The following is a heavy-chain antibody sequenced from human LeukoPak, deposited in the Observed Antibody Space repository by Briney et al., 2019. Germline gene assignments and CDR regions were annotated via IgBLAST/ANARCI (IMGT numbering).Heavy chain of an antibody. Sequence: PSETLSLTCTVSGGSISSSSYYWGWIRQPPGKGLGWIGEIYHSGSTNYNPSLRSRVTISVDKSKSQFSLKLSSVTAADTAVYYCARKGSTIGSFDYWGQGTLVTVSS. D-gene: IGHD3-10*01. J-gene: IGHJ4*02. CDR2: IYHSGST. CDR1: GGSISSSSYY. CDR3: ARKGSTIGSFDY. V-gene: IGHV4-39*07.